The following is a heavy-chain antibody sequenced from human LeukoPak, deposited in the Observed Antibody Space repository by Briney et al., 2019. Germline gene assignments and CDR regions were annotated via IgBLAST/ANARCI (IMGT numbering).Heavy chain of an antibody. V-gene: IGHV1-46*01. CDR2: INPSGGST. J-gene: IGHJ4*02. CDR1: GYTFTSYY. Sequence: ASVKVSCKASGYTFTSYYMHWVRQAPGQGLEWMGIINPSGGSTSYAQKFQGRVTMTRDTSTCTVYMELSSLRSEDAAVYYCAREYGGNSFDYWGQGTLVTVSS. CDR3: AREYGGNSFDY. D-gene: IGHD4-23*01.